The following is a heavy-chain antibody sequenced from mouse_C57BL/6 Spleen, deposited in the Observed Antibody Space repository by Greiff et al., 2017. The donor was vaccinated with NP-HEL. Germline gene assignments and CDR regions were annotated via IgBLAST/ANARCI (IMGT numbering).Heavy chain of an antibody. Sequence: EVQLQQSGPELVKPGASVKIPCKASGYTFTDYNMDWVKQSHGKSLEWIGDINPNNGGTIYNQKFKGKATLTVDKSSSTAYMELRSLTSEDTAVYYGARSAHYYGSSYAMDYWGQGPSVTVSS. CDR2: INPNNGGT. J-gene: IGHJ4*01. CDR3: ARSAHYYGSSYAMDY. V-gene: IGHV1-18*01. CDR1: GYTFTDYN. D-gene: IGHD1-1*01.